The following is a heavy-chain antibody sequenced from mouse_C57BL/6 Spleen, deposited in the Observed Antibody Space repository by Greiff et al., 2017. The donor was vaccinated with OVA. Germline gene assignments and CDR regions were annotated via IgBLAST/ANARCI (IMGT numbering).Heavy chain of an antibody. V-gene: IGHV1-69*01. CDR2: IDPYDSTT. J-gene: IGHJ2*01. Sequence: VQLQQPGPELVMPGASVKLSCKASGYTFTSYWMNWVKQRNGQGLEWIGEIDPYDSTTNYNQKFKGKATLTVDKSSSTAYMQLSSLTSEDSAVYYCARNGKTACFDYWGQGTTLTVSS. CDR3: ARNGKTACFDY. D-gene: IGHD4-1*01. CDR1: GYTFTSYW.